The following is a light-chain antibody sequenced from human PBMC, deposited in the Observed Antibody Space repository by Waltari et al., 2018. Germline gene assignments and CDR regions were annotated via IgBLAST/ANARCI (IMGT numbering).Light chain of an antibody. Sequence: SYRASHSVSHSLALYQRKPGRSPRLLIYDASNSATGIPARFSGSGSETDFTLTISSLEPEDFAVYYCQQRNDWPLTFGGGTKVEIK. J-gene: IGKJ4*01. V-gene: IGKV3-11*01. CDR2: DAS. CDR1: HSVSHS. CDR3: QQRNDWPLT.